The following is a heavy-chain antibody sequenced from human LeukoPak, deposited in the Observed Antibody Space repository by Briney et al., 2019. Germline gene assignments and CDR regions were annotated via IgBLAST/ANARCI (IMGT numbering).Heavy chain of an antibody. CDR3: ARDQGSGINYYYYYMDV. V-gene: IGHV3-11*04. J-gene: IGHJ6*03. CDR1: GFTFSDYY. Sequence: PGGSLRLSCAASGFTFSDYYMSWIRQAPGKGLEWVSYISSSGSTVYYADSVKGRFTISRDNAKNSLYLQMNSLRAEDTAVYYCARDQGSGINYYYYYMDVWGKGTTVTVSS. CDR2: ISSSGSTV. D-gene: IGHD3-10*01.